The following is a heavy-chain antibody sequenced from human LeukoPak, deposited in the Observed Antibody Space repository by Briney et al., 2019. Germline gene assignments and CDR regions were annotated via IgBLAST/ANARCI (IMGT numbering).Heavy chain of an antibody. CDR3: ARRIAAAAMSLSFDY. CDR2: IYPGDSDT. V-gene: IGHV5-51*01. D-gene: IGHD6-13*01. CDR1: GYSFTNYW. J-gene: IGHJ4*02. Sequence: GESLKISCKASGYSFTNYWIGWVRQMPGKGLGWMGIIYPGDSDTRYSPSFQGQATISADKSISTAYLQWSSLRASDTAMYYCARRIAAAAMSLSFDYWGQGTLVTVSS.